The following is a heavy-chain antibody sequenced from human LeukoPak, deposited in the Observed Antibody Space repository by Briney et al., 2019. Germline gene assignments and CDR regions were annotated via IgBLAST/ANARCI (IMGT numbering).Heavy chain of an antibody. CDR3: ARGVGATTMAYGVTSDY. Sequence: ASVKVSCKASGYTFTSFDINWVRQATGQGLEWMGYLSPSNGDTGYSQRLQGRVAMTRDTSMSTVYMELSSLGSEDTAVYYCARGVGATTMAYGVTSDYWGQGTLVTVSS. J-gene: IGHJ4*02. CDR2: LSPSNGDT. D-gene: IGHD3-10*01. V-gene: IGHV1-8*01. CDR1: GYTFTSFD.